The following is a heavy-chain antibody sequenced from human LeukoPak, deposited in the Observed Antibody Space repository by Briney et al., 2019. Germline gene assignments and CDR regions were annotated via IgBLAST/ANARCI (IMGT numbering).Heavy chain of an antibody. CDR3: ATGFSLVEFDY. CDR2: ISGSGSNT. V-gene: IGHV3-23*01. J-gene: IGHJ4*02. CDR1: GFTSSSDA. D-gene: IGHD3-16*02. Sequence: VGSLTVSCADTGFTSSSDAVCLVRQAPGKGLGWVSGISGSGSNTYHADSVKGRFTISRDNSKRTLYLQMNNLRAEDTAVYYCATGFSLVEFDYWGQGTLVTVSS.